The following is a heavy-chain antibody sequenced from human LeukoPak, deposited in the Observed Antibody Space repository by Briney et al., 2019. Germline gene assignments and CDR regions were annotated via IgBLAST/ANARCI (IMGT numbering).Heavy chain of an antibody. V-gene: IGHV4-34*01. CDR2: INHSGST. CDR3: ARARPYYYGMDV. CDR1: GGSFSGYY. Sequence: PSETLSLTCAVYGGSFSGYYWSWIRQPPGKGLEWIGKINHSGSTNYNPSLKSRVTISVDTSKNQFSLKLSSVTAADTAVYYCARARPYYYGMDVWGQGTTVTVSS. J-gene: IGHJ6*02.